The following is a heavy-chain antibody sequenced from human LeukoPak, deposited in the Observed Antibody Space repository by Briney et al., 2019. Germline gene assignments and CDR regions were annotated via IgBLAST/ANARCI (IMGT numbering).Heavy chain of an antibody. CDR2: ITSSSSYT. J-gene: IGHJ6*03. D-gene: IGHD6-19*01. CDR3: ARVFSGKSIAVAGRNYFDYYYYMDV. Sequence: NPGGSLRLSCAASGFTFSTYNMNWVRQAPGKGLEWVSSITSSSSYTFYADSVKGRFTISRDNAKNSLYLQMNSLRAEDTAVYYCARVFSGKSIAVAGRNYFDYYYYMDVWGKGTTVTVSS. CDR1: GFTFSTYN. V-gene: IGHV3-21*01.